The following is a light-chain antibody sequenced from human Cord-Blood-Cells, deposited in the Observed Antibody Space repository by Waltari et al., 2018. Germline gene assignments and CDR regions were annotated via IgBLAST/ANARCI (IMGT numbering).Light chain of an antibody. J-gene: IGKJ4*01. CDR3: QQYGSSPPLT. V-gene: IGKV3-20*01. Sequence: EIVLTQSPGTLSLSPGERATLSCRASQSVSSSYLAWYQQKPGQAPRLLSYGASSRANGIPDRFSGSGSGTDFTLTISRLEPEDFAVYYCQQYGSSPPLTFGGGTKVEIK. CDR2: GAS. CDR1: QSVSSSY.